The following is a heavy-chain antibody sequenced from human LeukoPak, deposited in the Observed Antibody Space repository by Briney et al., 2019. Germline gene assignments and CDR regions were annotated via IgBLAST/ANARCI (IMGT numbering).Heavy chain of an antibody. V-gene: IGHV4-34*01. CDR1: GGSFSGYY. CDR2: INHSGST. D-gene: IGHD1-1*01. CDR3: ASGVTNSRLDYYYYGMDV. J-gene: IGHJ6*02. Sequence: PSETLSLTCTVYGGSFSGYYWSWIRQPPGKGLEWIGEINHSGSTNYNPSLKSRVTISVDTSKNQFSLKLSSVTAADTAVYYCASGVTNSRLDYYYYGMDVWGQGTTVTVSS.